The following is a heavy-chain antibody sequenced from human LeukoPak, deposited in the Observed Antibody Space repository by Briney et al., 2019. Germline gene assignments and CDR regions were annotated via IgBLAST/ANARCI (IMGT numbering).Heavy chain of an antibody. V-gene: IGHV3-7*01. CDR3: ARSYGHSIDY. J-gene: IGHJ4*02. CDR1: GFTFSSYA. Sequence: GGSLRLSCAASGFTFSSYAMSWVRQAPGEGLEWAAPIKQDGSGQYYVDSVKGRFTISRDNAQNSLYLQMNNLRAEDTAVYYCARSYGHSIDYWGQGTLVTVSS. D-gene: IGHD3-10*01. CDR2: IKQDGSGQ.